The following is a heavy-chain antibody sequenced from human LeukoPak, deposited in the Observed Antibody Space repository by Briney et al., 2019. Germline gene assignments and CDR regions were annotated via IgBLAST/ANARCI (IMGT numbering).Heavy chain of an antibody. V-gene: IGHV4-59*01. CDR2: IYYSGST. D-gene: IGHD7-27*01. Sequence: PSETLSLTCTVSGGSISSYYWSWIRQPPGKGLEWIGYIYYSGSTNYNPSLKSRVTISVDTSKNQFSLKLSSVTAADTAVYYCARDQKLGKGAFDTWGQGTMDTVSS. CDR3: ARDQKLGKGAFDT. CDR1: GGSISSYY. J-gene: IGHJ3*02.